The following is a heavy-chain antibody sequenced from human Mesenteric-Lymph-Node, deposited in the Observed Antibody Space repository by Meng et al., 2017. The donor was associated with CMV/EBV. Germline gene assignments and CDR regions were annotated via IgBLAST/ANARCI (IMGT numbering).Heavy chain of an antibody. J-gene: IGHJ4*02. Sequence: GESLKISCAASGFTFSSYAMSWVRQAPGKGLEWVSAISGSGGSTYYADSVKGRFTISRDNSKNTLYLQMNSLRAEDTAVYYCAKPDFWSGYNDPFDYWGQGIRVTVSS. CDR3: AKPDFWSGYNDPFDY. CDR1: GFTFSSYA. CDR2: ISGSGGST. D-gene: IGHD3-3*01. V-gene: IGHV3-23*01.